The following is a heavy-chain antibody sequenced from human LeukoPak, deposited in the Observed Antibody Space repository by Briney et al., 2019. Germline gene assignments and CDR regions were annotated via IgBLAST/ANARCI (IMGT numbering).Heavy chain of an antibody. CDR3: VRGGGARYRPLDI. D-gene: IGHD3-16*02. CDR1: GYTFTGFY. CDR2: INPNSGDT. Sequence: ASVKVSCKASGYTFTGFYIHWVRQAPGQGLEWMGWINPNSGDTNHAQRFQGRVTMTRDTSISTAYMELSRLRSDDTAVYYCVRGGGARYRPLDIWGQGTMVTVSS. V-gene: IGHV1-2*02. J-gene: IGHJ3*02.